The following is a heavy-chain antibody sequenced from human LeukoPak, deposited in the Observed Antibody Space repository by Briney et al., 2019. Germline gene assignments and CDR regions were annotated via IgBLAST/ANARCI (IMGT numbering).Heavy chain of an antibody. CDR2: ISSSSSYI. J-gene: IGHJ4*02. D-gene: IGHD3-22*01. CDR1: GFTFSSYS. V-gene: IGHV3-21*01. CDR3: ASDRPGVVVIAYYFDY. Sequence: GGSLRLSCAASGFTFSSYSMNWVRQAPGKGLEWVSSISSSSSYIYYADSVKGRFTISRDNAKNSLYLQMNSLGAEDTAVYYCASDRPGVVVIAYYFDYWGQGTLVTVSS.